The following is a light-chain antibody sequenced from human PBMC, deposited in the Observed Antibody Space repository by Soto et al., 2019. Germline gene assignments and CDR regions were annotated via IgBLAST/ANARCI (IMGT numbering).Light chain of an antibody. Sequence: DIQMTQSPSTLSAPVGDRVTISCRASQSIYSWLAWYQQKPGQAPKLLIHDASSLEGGVPSRFRGSGSGTEFTLTISSLQPDDFATYYCQHYNSHLMYTFGQGTKLEIK. CDR3: QHYNSHLMYT. V-gene: IGKV1-5*01. CDR1: QSIYSW. J-gene: IGKJ2*01. CDR2: DAS.